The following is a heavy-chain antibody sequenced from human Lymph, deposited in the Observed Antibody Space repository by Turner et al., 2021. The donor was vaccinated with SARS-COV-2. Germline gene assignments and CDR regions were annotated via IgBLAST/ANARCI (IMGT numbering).Heavy chain of an antibody. Sequence: EVQLVESGGGLVKPGGSLRLSCAASGFTFSTYSMNWVRQAPGKRLEWISSISSSSSYIYYADSVKSRFTISRDDAKNSLYLQMNSLRAEDTAVYYCARDIPTTADYFDYWGQGTLVTVSS. J-gene: IGHJ4*02. V-gene: IGHV3-21*01. CDR2: ISSSSSYI. D-gene: IGHD4-17*01. CDR3: ARDIPTTADYFDY. CDR1: GFTFSTYS.